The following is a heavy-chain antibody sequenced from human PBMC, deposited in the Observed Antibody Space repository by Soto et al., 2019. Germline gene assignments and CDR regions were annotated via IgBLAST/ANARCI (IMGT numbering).Heavy chain of an antibody. Sequence: PGGSLRLSCAASGFTFSTYSMNWVRQAPGKGLEWVSFISSSGNYIYYADSVKGRFTISRDNAKNSLYLQMNSLRAEDTAVYYCARDRRRDYYDSSGYDKGRDVWGQGTTVTVSS. CDR2: ISSSGNYI. CDR3: ARDRRRDYYDSSGYDKGRDV. V-gene: IGHV3-21*01. CDR1: GFTFSTYS. D-gene: IGHD3-22*01. J-gene: IGHJ6*02.